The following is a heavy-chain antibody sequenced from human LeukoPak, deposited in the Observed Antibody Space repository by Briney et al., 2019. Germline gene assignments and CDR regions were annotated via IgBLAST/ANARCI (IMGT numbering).Heavy chain of an antibody. D-gene: IGHD3-22*01. Sequence: PGGSLRLSCEASRFIFSGYSINWVRQAPGKGLEWVSYISETSSHTYYADSVKGRFTISRDNAKNSLYLQMNSLRAEDTAVYYCARDYDYYDSSGYLYYFDYWGQGTLVTVSS. CDR2: ISETSSHT. CDR3: ARDYDYYDSSGYLYYFDY. V-gene: IGHV3-21*01. CDR1: RFIFSGYS. J-gene: IGHJ4*02.